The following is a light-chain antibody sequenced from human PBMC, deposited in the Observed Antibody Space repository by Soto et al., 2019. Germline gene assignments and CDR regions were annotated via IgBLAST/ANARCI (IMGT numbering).Light chain of an antibody. V-gene: IGKV3-20*01. CDR3: QQYAESPLT. J-gene: IGKJ4*01. CDR1: QSVGRNY. Sequence: LGQAPGTLPVPPVPRPALASTASQSVGRNYLAWFQHKPGQAPRLVIYDASNRATGVPDRFSGSGSGTDFTLTVTRLEPEDFAVYYCQQYAESPLTFGGGTKVE. CDR2: DAS.